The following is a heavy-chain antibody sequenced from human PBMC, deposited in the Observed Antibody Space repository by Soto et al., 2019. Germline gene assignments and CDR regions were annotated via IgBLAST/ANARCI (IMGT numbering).Heavy chain of an antibody. J-gene: IGHJ6*02. Sequence: XATLSLTCTVSGGSISSYYWSGIRQPPGKGLEWIGYIYYSVSTNYNPSLKSRVTISVDTSKNQFSLKLSSVTAADTAVYYCARGRNMGSSWYTYGMDVWGQGTTVTVSS. V-gene: IGHV4-59*01. CDR3: ARGRNMGSSWYTYGMDV. CDR2: IYYSVST. CDR1: GGSISSYY. D-gene: IGHD6-13*01.